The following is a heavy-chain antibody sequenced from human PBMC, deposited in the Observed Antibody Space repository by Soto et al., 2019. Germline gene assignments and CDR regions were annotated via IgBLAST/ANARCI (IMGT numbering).Heavy chain of an antibody. J-gene: IGHJ4*02. V-gene: IGHV4-34*01. D-gene: IGHD3-10*01. CDR1: GGSFSGYY. CDR2: INHSGST. Sequence: SETLSLTCAVYGGSFSGYYWSWIRQPPGKGLEWIGEINHSGSTNYNPSLKSRVTISVDTSKNQFSLKLSSVTAADTAVYYCARDSGWPILNFDNWGQGTPVTVSS. CDR3: ARDSGWPILNFDN.